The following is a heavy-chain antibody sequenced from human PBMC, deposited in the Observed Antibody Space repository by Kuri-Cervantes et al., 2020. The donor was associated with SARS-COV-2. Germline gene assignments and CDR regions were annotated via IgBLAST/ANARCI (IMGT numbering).Heavy chain of an antibody. CDR3: ARDEGDIVVVPAAIANPNWFDP. D-gene: IGHD2-2*02. CDR2: IIPILGIA. Sequence: ASVKVSCKASGGTFSSYAISWVRQAPGQGLEWMGRIIPILGIANYAQKFQGRVTVTADKSTSTAYMELSSLRSEDTAVYYCARDEGDIVVVPAAIANPNWFDPWGQGTLVTVSS. J-gene: IGHJ5*02. V-gene: IGHV1-69*04. CDR1: GGTFSSYA.